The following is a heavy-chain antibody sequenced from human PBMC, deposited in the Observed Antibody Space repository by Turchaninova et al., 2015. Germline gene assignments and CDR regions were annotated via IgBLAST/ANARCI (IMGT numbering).Heavy chain of an antibody. Sequence: QVQLQQWGAGLLKPSEALSLTCAVYGGSLSGSYWNWIRQPPGKGLEWIGETNNSGSTTYNPSLKSRGTIALGTSRTQFSLKLSSGTAADTAVYYCARFRLGQNAFDIWGQGTMVTVSS. V-gene: IGHV4-34*01. CDR3: ARFRLGQNAFDI. CDR2: TNNSGST. D-gene: IGHD3-9*01. CDR1: GGSLSGSY. J-gene: IGHJ3*02.